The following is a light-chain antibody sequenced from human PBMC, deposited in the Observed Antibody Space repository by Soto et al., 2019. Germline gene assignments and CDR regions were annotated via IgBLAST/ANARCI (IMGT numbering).Light chain of an antibody. CDR3: QQYDYWPPYT. V-gene: IGKV3-15*01. CDR2: GAS. J-gene: IGKJ2*01. Sequence: EIVMTQSPATLSVSPGERATLSCRASQNISNNLAWYQQKPGRSPRLLIYGASTRATGIPARFSGSGSGTEFTRTISSLQSEDFAVYYCQQYDYWPPYTFGQGTKLEIK. CDR1: QNISNN.